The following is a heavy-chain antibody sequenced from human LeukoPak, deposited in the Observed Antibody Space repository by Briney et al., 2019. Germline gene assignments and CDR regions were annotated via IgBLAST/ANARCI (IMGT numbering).Heavy chain of an antibody. J-gene: IGHJ3*02. CDR3: ARDVKGMDAFDI. CDR1: EFTFSTYY. V-gene: IGHV3-21*01. Sequence: GGSLRLSCAASEFTFSTYYMNWVRQAPGKGLEWLSSISCSSDHIHYADSVQGRFTISRDNAKNSLSLQMNSLRTEDTAVYYCARDVKGMDAFDIWGQGTMVTVSS. CDR2: ISCSSDHI.